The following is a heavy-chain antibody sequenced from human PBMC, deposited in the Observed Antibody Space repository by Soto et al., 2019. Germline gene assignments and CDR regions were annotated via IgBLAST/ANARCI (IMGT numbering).Heavy chain of an antibody. CDR1: GYTFTSYG. V-gene: IGHV1-18*01. CDR3: VTYPLYCSSTSCYAYY. CDR2: ISAYNGNT. J-gene: IGHJ4*02. D-gene: IGHD2-2*01. Sequence: GASVKVSCKASGYTFTSYGISWVRQAPGQGLEWMGWISAYNGNTNYAQKLQGRVTMTTDTSTSTAYMELRSLRSDDTAVYYCVTYPLYCSSTSCYAYYWGQGTLVTVSS.